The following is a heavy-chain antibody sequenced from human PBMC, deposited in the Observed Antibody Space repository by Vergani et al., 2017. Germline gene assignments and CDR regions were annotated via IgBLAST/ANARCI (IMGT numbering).Heavy chain of an antibody. CDR3: ANGSGVDY. Sequence: VQLVESGGGLVQPGGSLRLSCAASGFTFSSYGMHWVRQAPGKGLEWVAVISYDGSNKYYADSVKGRFTISRDNSKNTLYLQMNSLRAEDTAVYYCANGSGVDYWGQGTLVTVSS. J-gene: IGHJ4*02. CDR2: ISYDGSNK. CDR1: GFTFSSYG. D-gene: IGHD3-10*01. V-gene: IGHV3-30*18.